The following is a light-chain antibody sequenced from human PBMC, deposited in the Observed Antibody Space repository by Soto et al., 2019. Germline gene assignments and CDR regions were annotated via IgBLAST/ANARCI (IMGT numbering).Light chain of an antibody. V-gene: IGKV3-20*01. Sequence: EIVLTQSPGTLSLSPGQRATLSCRASESISRDYLAWYQQRLGQAPRLLIYGASSGATGISDRFSGGGSGTDFTLTISRLESDDFAVYYCQQHGTSPLTFGGGTKVDIK. CDR3: QQHGTSPLT. J-gene: IGKJ4*01. CDR2: GAS. CDR1: ESISRDY.